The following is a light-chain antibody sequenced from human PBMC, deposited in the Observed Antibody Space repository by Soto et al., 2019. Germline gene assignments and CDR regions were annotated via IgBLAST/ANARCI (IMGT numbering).Light chain of an antibody. V-gene: IGLV2-14*01. Sequence: QSALTQPASVSGSPGQSITISCTGTSSDVGGYNYVSWYQQHAGKAPKLMIYEVSNRPSGVSNRFSGSKSGNTASLTISGVEAEDEADYYCSSYTSSTTLVFGTGTKLAVL. CDR3: SSYTSSTTLV. CDR2: EVS. J-gene: IGLJ1*01. CDR1: SSDVGGYNY.